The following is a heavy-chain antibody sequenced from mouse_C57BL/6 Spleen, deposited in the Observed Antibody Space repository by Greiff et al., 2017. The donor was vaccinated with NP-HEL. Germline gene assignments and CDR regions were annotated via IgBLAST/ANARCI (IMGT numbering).Heavy chain of an antibody. CDR1: GYTFTSYW. J-gene: IGHJ2*01. V-gene: IGHV1-69*01. CDR3: ARKGITTVVATDFDY. Sequence: QVQLQQPGAELVMPGASVKLSCKASGYTFTSYWMHWVKQRPGQGLEWIGEIDPSDSYTNYNQKFKGKSTLTVDNSSSTAYMQLSSLTSEDSAVYYCARKGITTVVATDFDYWGQGTTLTVSS. CDR2: IDPSDSYT. D-gene: IGHD1-1*01.